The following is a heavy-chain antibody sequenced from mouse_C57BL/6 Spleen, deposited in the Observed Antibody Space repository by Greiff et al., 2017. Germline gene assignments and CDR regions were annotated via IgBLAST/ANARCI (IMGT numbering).Heavy chain of an antibody. CDR3: SRFFDGLLYAMDY. CDR1: GFTFTAYY. CDR2: IRNKANGYTT. J-gene: IGHJ4*01. Sequence: EVKLVESGGGLVQPGGSLSLSCAASGFTFTAYYMSWVRQPPGKALEWLGFIRNKANGYTTEYSASVKGRFIISRDNSQSILYLQMNALRAEDSATYYCSRFFDGLLYAMDYWGQGTSVTVSS. D-gene: IGHD2-3*01. V-gene: IGHV7-3*01.